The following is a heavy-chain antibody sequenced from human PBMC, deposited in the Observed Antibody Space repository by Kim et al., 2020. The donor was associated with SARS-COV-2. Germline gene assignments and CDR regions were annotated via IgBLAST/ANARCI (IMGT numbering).Heavy chain of an antibody. Sequence: SVKVSCKASGFTFTSSAMQWVRQARGQRLEWIGWIVVGSGNTNYAQKFQERVTITRDMSTSTAYMELSSLRSEDTTVYYCAAEPSYSSSWYFYYYYGMDVWGQGTTVTVSS. CDR2: IVVGSGNT. J-gene: IGHJ6*02. V-gene: IGHV1-58*02. CDR1: GFTFTSSA. D-gene: IGHD6-13*01. CDR3: AAEPSYSSSWYFYYYYGMDV.